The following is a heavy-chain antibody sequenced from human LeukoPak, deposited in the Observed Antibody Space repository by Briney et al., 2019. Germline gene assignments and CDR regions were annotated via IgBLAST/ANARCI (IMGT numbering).Heavy chain of an antibody. V-gene: IGHV3-74*01. D-gene: IGHD3-22*01. J-gene: IGHJ4*02. Sequence: GGSLRLSCAASGFTFSSYWMHWVRQAPGKGLVWVSRINSDGSSTSYADSVKGRFTISRDNAKNSLYLQMNSLRAEDTALYYCAKGYYDSSGYPYFDYWGQGTLVTVSS. CDR2: INSDGSST. CDR1: GFTFSSYW. CDR3: AKGYYDSSGYPYFDY.